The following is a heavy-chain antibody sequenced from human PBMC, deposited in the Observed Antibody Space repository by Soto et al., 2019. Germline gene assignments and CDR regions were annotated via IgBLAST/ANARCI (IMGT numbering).Heavy chain of an antibody. D-gene: IGHD3-22*01. V-gene: IGHV3-23*01. Sequence: PGGSLRLSCAASGFTFSSYAVSWVRQAPGKGPEWISSISGSGSTIYYADSVKGRFTISRDNSKNTLYLQMSSLRAEDTAVYYCXKVFYYYDSSGYYYFDYWGPGTLVTVSS. CDR1: GFTFSSYA. J-gene: IGHJ4*02. CDR3: XKVFYYYDSSGYYYFDY. CDR2: ISGSGSTI.